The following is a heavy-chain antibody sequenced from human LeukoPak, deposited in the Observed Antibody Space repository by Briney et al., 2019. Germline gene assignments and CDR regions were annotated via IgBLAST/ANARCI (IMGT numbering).Heavy chain of an antibody. J-gene: IGHJ4*02. CDR3: AMYYYGSGSYSAY. V-gene: IGHV1-69*04. D-gene: IGHD3-10*01. Sequence: SVKVSCKASGGTFSSYAIIWVRQAPGQGLEWMGRIIPILGIANYAQKFQGRVTITADKSTSTAYMELSSLRSEDTAVYYCAMYYYGSGSYSAYWGQGTLVTVSS. CDR1: GGTFSSYA. CDR2: IIPILGIA.